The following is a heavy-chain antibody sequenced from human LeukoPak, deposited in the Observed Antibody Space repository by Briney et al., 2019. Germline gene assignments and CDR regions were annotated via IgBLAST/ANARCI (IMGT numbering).Heavy chain of an antibody. D-gene: IGHD1-1*01. CDR1: GGSISSSSYY. Sequence: PSETLSLTCTVSGGSISSSSYYWGWIRQPPGKGLEWIGSIYYSGSTYYNPSLKSRVTISVDTSKNQFSLKLSSVTAADTAVYYCARDKEVVTGYNDYWGQRTLVTVSS. V-gene: IGHV4-39*07. J-gene: IGHJ4*02. CDR3: ARDKEVVTGYNDY. CDR2: IYYSGST.